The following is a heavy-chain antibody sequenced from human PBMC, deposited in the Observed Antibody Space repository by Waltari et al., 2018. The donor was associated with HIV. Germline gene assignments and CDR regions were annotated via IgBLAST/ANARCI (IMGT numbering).Heavy chain of an antibody. J-gene: IGHJ6*02. D-gene: IGHD2-15*01. CDR3: AKSDIDYGMDV. CDR2: ITWNSGRT. CDR1: RFTFDDYA. V-gene: IGHV3-9*01. Sequence: EVQLLESGGGLVQPGRSLRLSCAGFRFTFDDYAMHWVRQVPGKGLEWVSGITWNSGRTGYADSVKGRFIISRDNAKNSLYLQMNSLRVEDTALYYCAKSDIDYGMDVWGQGTTVTVSS.